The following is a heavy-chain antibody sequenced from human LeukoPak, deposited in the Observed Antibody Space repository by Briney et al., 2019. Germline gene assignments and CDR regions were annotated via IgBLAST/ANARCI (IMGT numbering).Heavy chain of an antibody. CDR2: INHSGST. D-gene: IGHD6-13*01. V-gene: IGHV4-34*01. CDR1: GGSFSGYY. J-gene: IGHJ4*02. CDR3: ARGPSSSWYDY. Sequence: SETLSLTCAVYGGSFSGYYWSWIRQPPGKGLEWIGEINHSGSTNYNPSLKSRVTISVDTSKNQFSLKLSSVTAADTAVYYCARGPSSSWYDYWGQGTLVTVSS.